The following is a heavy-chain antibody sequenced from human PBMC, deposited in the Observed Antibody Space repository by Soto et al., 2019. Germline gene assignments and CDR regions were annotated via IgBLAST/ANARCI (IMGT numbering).Heavy chain of an antibody. CDR2: IYPGDSDT. D-gene: IGHD1-26*01. CDR3: ATPRGSYPNAFDI. CDR1: GYSFTNYW. Sequence: GESLKISCKGSGYSFTNYWIGWVRQMPGKGLEWMGIIYPGDSDTIYSPSFQGQVTISADKSISTAYLQWSSLKTSDTAMYYCATPRGSYPNAFDIWGQGTMVTVSS. J-gene: IGHJ3*02. V-gene: IGHV5-51*01.